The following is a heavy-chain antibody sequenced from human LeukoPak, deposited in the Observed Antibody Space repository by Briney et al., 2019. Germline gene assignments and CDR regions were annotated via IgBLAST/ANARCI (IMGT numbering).Heavy chain of an antibody. V-gene: IGHV1-69*13. CDR3: ARGGDPLGAYYYYGMDV. J-gene: IGHJ6*02. D-gene: IGHD2-21*02. Sequence: GASVKVSCKASGGTFSSYAISWVRQAPGQGLGWMGGIIPIFGTANYAQRFQGRVTITADESTSTVYMELSSLRSEDTAVYYCARGGDPLGAYYYYGMDVWGQGTTVTVSS. CDR1: GGTFSSYA. CDR2: IIPIFGTA.